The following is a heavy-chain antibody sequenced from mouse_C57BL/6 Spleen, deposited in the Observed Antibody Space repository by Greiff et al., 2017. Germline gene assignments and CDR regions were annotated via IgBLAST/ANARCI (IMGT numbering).Heavy chain of an antibody. D-gene: IGHD2-5*01. CDR2: IRLKSDNYAT. J-gene: IGHJ1*03. CDR1: GFTFSNYW. CDR3: TAYYSNPTPFYWYFDV. Sequence: DVQLQESGGGLVQPGGSMKLSCVASGFTFSNYWMNWVRQSPEKGLEWVAQIRLKSDNYATHYAESVKGRFTISRDDSKSSVYLQMNNLRAEDTGIYYCTAYYSNPTPFYWYFDVWGTGTTVTVSS. V-gene: IGHV6-3*01.